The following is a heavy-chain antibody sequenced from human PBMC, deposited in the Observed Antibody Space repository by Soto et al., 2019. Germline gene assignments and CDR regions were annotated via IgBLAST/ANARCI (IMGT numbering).Heavy chain of an antibody. CDR1: GYTFTGYY. V-gene: IGHV1-2*02. D-gene: IGHD3-3*01. CDR3: ARTSRGVVIPFDY. CDR2: INPNSGGT. J-gene: IGHJ4*02. Sequence: ASVKVSCKASGYTFTGYYMHWVRQAPGQGLEWMGWINPNSGGTNYAQKFRGRVTMTRDTSISTAYMELSRLRSDDTAVYYCARTSRGVVIPFDYWGQGTLVTGSS.